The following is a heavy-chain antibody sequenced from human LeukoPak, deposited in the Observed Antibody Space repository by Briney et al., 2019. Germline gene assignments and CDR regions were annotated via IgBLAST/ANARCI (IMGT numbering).Heavy chain of an antibody. Sequence: PGGSLRLSCAASGFTFSSYAMSWVRQAPGKGLEWVSAISGSGGSTYYADSVKGRFTISRDNSKNTLYLQMNSLRAEDTAVYYCAKDPSYCGGDCYYAEYFQHWGQGTLVTVSS. V-gene: IGHV3-23*01. CDR2: ISGSGGST. J-gene: IGHJ1*01. D-gene: IGHD2-21*02. CDR1: GFTFSSYA. CDR3: AKDPSYCGGDCYYAEYFQH.